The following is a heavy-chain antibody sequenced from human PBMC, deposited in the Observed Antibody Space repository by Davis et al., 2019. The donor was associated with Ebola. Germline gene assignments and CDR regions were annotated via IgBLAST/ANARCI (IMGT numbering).Heavy chain of an antibody. CDR1: GFTFSSYW. CDR2: IKQDGSEK. Sequence: PGGSLRLSCAASGFTFSSYWMSWVRQAPGKGLEWVANIKQDGSEKYYVDSVKGRFTISRDNAKNSLYLQMNSLRAEDTAVYYCARESGSLYSSSWYGYYYYGMDVWGQGTTVTVSS. V-gene: IGHV3-7*01. CDR3: ARESGSLYSSSWYGYYYYGMDV. D-gene: IGHD6-13*01. J-gene: IGHJ6*02.